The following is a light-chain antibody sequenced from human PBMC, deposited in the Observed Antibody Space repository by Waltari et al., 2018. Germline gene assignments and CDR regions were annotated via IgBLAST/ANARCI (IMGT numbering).Light chain of an antibody. CDR3: QQRINYPLT. Sequence: DIQLTQSPSFLSASVRHTVTIPSPASPDINIHLGWYQVSPGEAPKFLISAVSTLQIGVPSRFSGSGSGTHFTLTITSLQPEDFATYYCQQRINYPLTFGGGTKVEIK. CDR2: AVS. CDR1: PDINIH. V-gene: IGKV1-9*01. J-gene: IGKJ4*02.